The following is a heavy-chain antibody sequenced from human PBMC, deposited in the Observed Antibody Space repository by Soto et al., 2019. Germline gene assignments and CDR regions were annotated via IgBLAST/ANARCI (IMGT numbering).Heavy chain of an antibody. CDR3: ATPGGRDFNAFDV. J-gene: IGHJ3*01. D-gene: IGHD2-21*02. Sequence: PGESLKISCKGSGYTFTRNWIGWVRQMPGKGLEWMGIIFPIDSDTRYGPSSQGQVTISADNSISTAYLQWSSLKASDTAIYYCATPGGRDFNAFDVWGQGTMVTVSS. V-gene: IGHV5-51*01. CDR1: GYTFTRNW. CDR2: IFPIDSDT.